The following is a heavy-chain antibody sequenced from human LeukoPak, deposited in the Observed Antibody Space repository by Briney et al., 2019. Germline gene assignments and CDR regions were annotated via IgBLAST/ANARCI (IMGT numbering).Heavy chain of an antibody. J-gene: IGHJ4*02. CDR2: INPNSGGT. CDR3: ARGAPNYDGPKDSSGWSTMEY. V-gene: IGHV1-2*04. CDR1: GYTFTGYY. D-gene: IGHD6-19*01. Sequence: ASVKVSCKASGYTFTGYYMHWVRQAPGQGLGWMGWINPNSGGTNYAQKFQGWVTMTRDTSISTAYMELSRLRSDDTAVYYCARGAPNYDGPKDSSGWSTMEYWGQGTLVTVSS.